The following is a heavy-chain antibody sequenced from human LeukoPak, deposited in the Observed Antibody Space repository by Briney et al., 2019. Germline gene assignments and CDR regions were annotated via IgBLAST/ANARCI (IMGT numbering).Heavy chain of an antibody. CDR1: GFTFSAYW. CDR3: ARVATTSSKWSLDY. Sequence: PGGSLRLSCAASGFTFSAYWMHWVRQSPGKGPVWVSRINSDGSSTSYADSVKGRFTISRDIPKNTLYLQMNSLRAEDTAVYFCARVATTSSKWSLDYWGQGTLVTVSS. J-gene: IGHJ4*02. CDR2: INSDGSST. D-gene: IGHD2-2*01. V-gene: IGHV3-74*01.